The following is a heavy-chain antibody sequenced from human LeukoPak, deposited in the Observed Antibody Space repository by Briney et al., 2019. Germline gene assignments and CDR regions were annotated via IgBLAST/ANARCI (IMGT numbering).Heavy chain of an antibody. Sequence: ASVKVSCKASGYTFTSYGISWVRQAPGQGLEWMGWISAYNGNTNYAQKLQGRVTMTTDTSTSTAYMELRSLRSDDTAVYYCARESLLRYFDWATGDYWGQGTLVTVSS. CDR3: ARESLLRYFDWATGDY. V-gene: IGHV1-18*01. CDR2: ISAYNGNT. D-gene: IGHD3-9*01. CDR1: GYTFTSYG. J-gene: IGHJ4*02.